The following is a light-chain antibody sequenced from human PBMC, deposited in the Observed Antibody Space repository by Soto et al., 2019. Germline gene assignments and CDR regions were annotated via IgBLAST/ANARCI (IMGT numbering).Light chain of an antibody. Sequence: EIFLTQSPDTLSLSPGERATLSCRASQSVTNYIAWYQQRPGQAPRLLIYDASNRASGVPARFSGSGSGTDFTLTISDLEPEDFAVYYCQQRSNWPPEITFGQGTRLEIK. V-gene: IGKV3-11*01. CDR1: QSVTNY. CDR3: QQRSNWPPEIT. CDR2: DAS. J-gene: IGKJ5*01.